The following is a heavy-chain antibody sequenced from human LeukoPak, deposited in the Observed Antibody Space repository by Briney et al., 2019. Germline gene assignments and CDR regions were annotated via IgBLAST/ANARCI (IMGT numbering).Heavy chain of an antibody. Sequence: PGGSLRLSCTASGFTFSNYWMSWVRQAPGKGLEWVANIKRDGGEIYYMDSVKGRFTISRDNSKNSLYLQMNRLRAEDTAVYYCARGDTAMVQTSFDYWGQGTLVTVSS. CDR3: ARGDTAMVQTSFDY. V-gene: IGHV3-7*03. J-gene: IGHJ4*02. CDR1: GFTFSNYW. CDR2: IKRDGGEI. D-gene: IGHD5-18*01.